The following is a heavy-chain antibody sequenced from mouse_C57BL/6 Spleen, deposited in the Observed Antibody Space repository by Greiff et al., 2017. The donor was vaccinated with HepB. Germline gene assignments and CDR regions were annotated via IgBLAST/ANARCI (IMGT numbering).Heavy chain of an antibody. J-gene: IGHJ4*01. V-gene: IGHV2-2*01. CDR1: GFSLTSYG. D-gene: IGHD4-1*01. CDR3: ARFWDDAMDY. Sequence: QVQLKESGPGLVQPSQSLSITCTVSGFSLTSYGVHWVRQSPGKGLEWLGVIWSGGSTDYNAAFISRLSISKDNSKSQVFFKMNSLQADDTAIYYCARFWDDAMDYWGQGTSVTVSS. CDR2: IWSGGST.